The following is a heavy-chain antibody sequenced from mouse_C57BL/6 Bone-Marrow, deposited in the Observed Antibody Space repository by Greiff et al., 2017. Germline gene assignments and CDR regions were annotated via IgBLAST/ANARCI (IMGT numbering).Heavy chain of an antibody. D-gene: IGHD1-1*01. CDR3: ARRTTVVQYYAMDY. CDR2: INPSSGNT. CDR1: GYTFTSYW. V-gene: IGHV1-7*01. Sequence: QVHVKQSGAELAKPGASVKLSCKASGYTFTSYWMHWVKQRPGQGLEWIGYINPSSGNTKSNQKFKDKATLTADKSSSTAYMQLSSLTYENSAVYYCARRTTVVQYYAMDYWGQGTSVTGSS. J-gene: IGHJ4*01.